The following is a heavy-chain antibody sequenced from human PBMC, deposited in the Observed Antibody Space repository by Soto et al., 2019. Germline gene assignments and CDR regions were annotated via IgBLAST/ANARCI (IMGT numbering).Heavy chain of an antibody. J-gene: IGHJ4*02. CDR1: GGSFSGYY. CDR2: INHSGST. V-gene: IGHV4-34*01. D-gene: IGHD3-9*01. CDR3: ARTLRYFDWLLSYYFDY. Sequence: SETLSLTCAVYGGSFSGYYWSWIRQPPGKGLEWIGEINHSGSTNYNPSLKSRVTISVDTSKNQFSLKLSSVTAADTAVYYCARTLRYFDWLLSYYFDYWGQGTRVTVSS.